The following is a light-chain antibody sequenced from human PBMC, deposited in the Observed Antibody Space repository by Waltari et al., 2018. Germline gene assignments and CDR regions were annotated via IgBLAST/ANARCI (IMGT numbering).Light chain of an antibody. V-gene: IGLV1-44*01. J-gene: IGLJ1*01. Sequence: QSVLTQPPSASGTPGQRVTISCSGSSSNIGSNTVNWYQQLPGTAPELLIYSNNQRPSGVPDRFSGFKSGTSASLAISGLQSEDEADYYCAAWDDSLNGFYVFGTGTKVTVL. CDR2: SNN. CDR1: SSNIGSNT. CDR3: AAWDDSLNGFYV.